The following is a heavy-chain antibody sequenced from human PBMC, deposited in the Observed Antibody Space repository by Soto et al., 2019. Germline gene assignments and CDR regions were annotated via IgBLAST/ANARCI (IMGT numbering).Heavy chain of an antibody. CDR3: ARQSTVTTMFDY. J-gene: IGHJ4*02. V-gene: IGHV4-39*01. CDR2: IYYSGST. Sequence: SETLSLTCTVSGGSISSSSSYWDWIRQPPGEGLEWIGSIYYSGSTYYNPSLKSRVTISVATSKNQFSLKLSSVTAADTAVYYCARQSTVTTMFDYWGQGTLVTVSS. D-gene: IGHD4-17*01. CDR1: GGSISSSSSY.